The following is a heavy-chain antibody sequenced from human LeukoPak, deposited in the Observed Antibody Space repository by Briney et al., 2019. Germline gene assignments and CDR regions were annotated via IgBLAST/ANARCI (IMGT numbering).Heavy chain of an antibody. Sequence: SVNVSCKASGGTFSSYAISWVRHAPGQGLEWMGGIIPIFGTANYAQKLQGRVTITADESMSTAYMELRSLRSEDTAVYYCAQGRVGYDRYSADNWGQGTLVTVSS. J-gene: IGHJ4*02. CDR3: AQGRVGYDRYSADN. CDR2: IIPIFGTA. CDR1: GGTFSSYA. V-gene: IGHV1-69*01. D-gene: IGHD5-12*01.